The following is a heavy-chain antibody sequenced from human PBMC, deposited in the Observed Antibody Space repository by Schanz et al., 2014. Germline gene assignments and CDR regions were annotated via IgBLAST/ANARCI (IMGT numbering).Heavy chain of an antibody. CDR2: IYHSGSP. V-gene: IGHV4-59*08. Sequence: QVQLQESGPGLVKPSETLSLTCTVSGASISFYDWNWIRQSPGKGLEWIGYIYHSGSPIYNPSLQSRVTISIATSKTQSSLKMDSVTAADTAMYFCARQGDVYRLDYWGQGTLVTVTS. D-gene: IGHD1-26*01. CDR1: GASISFYD. CDR3: ARQGDVYRLDY. J-gene: IGHJ4*02.